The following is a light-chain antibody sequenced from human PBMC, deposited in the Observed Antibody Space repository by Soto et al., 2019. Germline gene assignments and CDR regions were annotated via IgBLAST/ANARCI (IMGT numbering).Light chain of an antibody. CDR3: QQYDNFPQT. V-gene: IGKV3-20*01. CDR2: RIY. Sequence: ETLLTQSPGTLSLSPGERATLSCRASETLGRNYLAWYQQKPGQAPRLLIHRIYIRAAGIPNRFSGSASGTDFTLTISRLEPEDFEMYYCQQYDNFPQTFGQGTKVDIX. CDR1: ETLGRNY. J-gene: IGKJ1*01.